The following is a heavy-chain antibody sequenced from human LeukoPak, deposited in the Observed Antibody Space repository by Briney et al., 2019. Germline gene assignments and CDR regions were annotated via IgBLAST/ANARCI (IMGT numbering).Heavy chain of an antibody. Sequence: SETLSLTCTVSGGSISSYYWNWIRQPPGKGLEWIGYIYYTGSTNYNPSLKSRVTISVDTSKNQFSLKLSSVTAADTAVYYCARVEYSGYDYRGAFDIWGQGTMVTVSS. CDR1: GGSISSYY. CDR2: IYYTGST. D-gene: IGHD5-12*01. J-gene: IGHJ3*02. CDR3: ARVEYSGYDYRGAFDI. V-gene: IGHV4-59*01.